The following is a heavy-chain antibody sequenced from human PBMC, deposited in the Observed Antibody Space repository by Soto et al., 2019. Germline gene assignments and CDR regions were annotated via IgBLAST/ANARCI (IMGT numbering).Heavy chain of an antibody. J-gene: IGHJ4*02. CDR1: GSMFSSAW. CDR3: VEGWNDF. CDR2: IKSTKDGGAR. D-gene: IGHD1-1*01. V-gene: IGHV3-15*01. Sequence: EVQVVESGGDLVEPGGSLRLSCVTSGSMFSSAWMSWVRQAPGKGLEWVARIKSTKDGGARDYAAPVNDRFSISRDDSKSTVYLQMNSLRAEDTALYYCVEGWNDFWGQGTLVTVSS.